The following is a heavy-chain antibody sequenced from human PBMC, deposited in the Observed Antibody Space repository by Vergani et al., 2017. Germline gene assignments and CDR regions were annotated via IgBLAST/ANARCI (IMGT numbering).Heavy chain of an antibody. Sequence: QVQLQQWGAGLLKPSETLSLTCAVYGGSFSGYYWSWIRQPPGKGLEWIGEINHSGSTNYNPSLKSRVTISVDTSKNQFSLKLSSVTAADTAVYYCARVIRSITSGSYSYYYYYGMDVWGQGP. CDR1: GGSFSGYY. D-gene: IGHD1-26*01. J-gene: IGHJ6*02. V-gene: IGHV4-34*01. CDR3: ARVIRSITSGSYSYYYYYGMDV. CDR2: INHSGST.